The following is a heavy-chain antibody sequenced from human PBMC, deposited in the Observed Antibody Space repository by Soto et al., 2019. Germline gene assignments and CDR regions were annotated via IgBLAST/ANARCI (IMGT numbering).Heavy chain of an antibody. D-gene: IGHD3-22*01. CDR2: IYPGDSDT. Sequence: GESLKISCKGSGYSFTSYWIGWVRQMPGKGLEWMGIIYPGDSDTRYSPALQGQVNSSADKSISTAYLQWSSLKAPDTAMYYCASPGAGDSSGYQSPYYYYGMDVWGQGTTVTVSS. J-gene: IGHJ6*02. CDR1: GYSFTSYW. CDR3: ASPGAGDSSGYQSPYYYYGMDV. V-gene: IGHV5-51*01.